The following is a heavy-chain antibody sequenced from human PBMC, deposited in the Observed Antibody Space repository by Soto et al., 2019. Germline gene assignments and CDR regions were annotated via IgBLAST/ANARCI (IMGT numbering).Heavy chain of an antibody. CDR2: ISSSSSYT. CDR1: GFTFSDYY. CDR3: ARENYDRSGSSFDY. V-gene: IGHV3-11*05. D-gene: IGHD3-22*01. Sequence: GESLKISCAASGFTFSDYYMSWIRQAPGKGLEWVSYISSSSSYTNYADSVKGRFTVSRDNAKNSLYLQMNSLRAEDTAVYYCARENYDRSGSSFDYWGYGTLVTVSS. J-gene: IGHJ4*01.